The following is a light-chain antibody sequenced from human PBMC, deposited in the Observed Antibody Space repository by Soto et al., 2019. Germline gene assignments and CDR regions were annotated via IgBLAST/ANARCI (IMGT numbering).Light chain of an antibody. CDR2: ETS. Sequence: DIQMTQSPSSLSASAGDRVTITCRASQSISRWLAWYHQKPGKAPNLPIYETSSLEDGVPSRFTGGGSGTEFSLTITSLQPEVFASYYCQQYKDYWTFAEGSKV. V-gene: IGKV1-5*03. J-gene: IGKJ1*01. CDR1: QSISRW. CDR3: QQYKDYWT.